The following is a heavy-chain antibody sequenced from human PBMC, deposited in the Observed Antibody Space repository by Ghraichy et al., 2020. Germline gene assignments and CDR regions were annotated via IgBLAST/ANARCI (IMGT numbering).Heavy chain of an antibody. CDR1: GGSFSGYY. V-gene: IGHV4-34*01. J-gene: IGHJ6*02. CDR2: INHSGST. D-gene: IGHD2-2*01. Sequence: SETLSLTCAVYGGSFSGYYWSWIRQSPGKGLEWIGEINHSGSTIYNPSLKSRVNISIDTSKNQFSLKLSSVTAADTAVYYCARPSARRYQMAYYYYGMDVWGQGTTVTVSS. CDR3: ARPSARRYQMAYYYYGMDV.